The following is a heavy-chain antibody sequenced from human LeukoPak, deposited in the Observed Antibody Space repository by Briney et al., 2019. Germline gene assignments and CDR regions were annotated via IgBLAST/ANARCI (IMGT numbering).Heavy chain of an antibody. CDR2: IIPIFGTA. CDR3: ARPTGYSSGFDAFDI. Sequence: SVKVSCKASGGTFSSYAISWVRQAPGQGLEWMGGIIPIFGTANYAQKFQGRVTITADKSTSTAYMELSSLRSEDTAVYYCARPTGYSSGFDAFDIWGQGTMVTVSS. D-gene: IGHD6-19*01. V-gene: IGHV1-69*06. J-gene: IGHJ3*02. CDR1: GGTFSSYA.